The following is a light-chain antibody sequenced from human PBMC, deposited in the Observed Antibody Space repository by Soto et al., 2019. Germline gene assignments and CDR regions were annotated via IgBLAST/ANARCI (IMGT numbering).Light chain of an antibody. V-gene: IGLV2-23*03. CDR1: SSDVGSYNL. CDR3: CSYAVSSTFAYV. CDR2: EGS. J-gene: IGLJ1*01. Sequence: QSALTQPASVSGSPGQSITISCTGTSSDVGSYNLVSWYQQHPGKAPKLMIYEGSTRPSGVSNRFSGSKSGNTASLTISGLQAEDEADYYCCSYAVSSTFAYVFGTGTKLTVL.